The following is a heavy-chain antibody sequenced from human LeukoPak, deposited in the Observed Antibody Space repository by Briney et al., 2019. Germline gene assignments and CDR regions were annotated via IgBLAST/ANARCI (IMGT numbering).Heavy chain of an antibody. V-gene: IGHV3-7*01. J-gene: IGHJ6*02. D-gene: IGHD1-26*01. CDR3: ARALLVGATTDYYYGMDV. CDR1: GFTFSSYW. Sequence: PGGSLRLSCAASGFTFSSYWMSWVRQAPGKGLEWVANIKQDGSEKYYVDSVKGRFTISRDNAKNSLYLQMNSLRAEDTAVYYCARALLVGATTDYYYGMDVWGQGTTVTVSS. CDR2: IKQDGSEK.